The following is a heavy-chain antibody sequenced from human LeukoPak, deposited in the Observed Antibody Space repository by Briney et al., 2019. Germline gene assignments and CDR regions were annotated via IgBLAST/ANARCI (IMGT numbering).Heavy chain of an antibody. CDR2: ISWNSGSI. D-gene: IGHD1-26*01. CDR3: AKDRSGYSGGVDY. V-gene: IGHV3-9*01. CDR1: GFTFDDYA. J-gene: IGHJ4*02. Sequence: GGSLRLSCAASGFTFDDYAMHWVRQAPGKGLEWVSGISWNSGSIGYADSVKGRFTISRDNAKNSLYLQMNSLRAEDTALYYCAKDRSGYSGGVDYWGQGTLVTVSS.